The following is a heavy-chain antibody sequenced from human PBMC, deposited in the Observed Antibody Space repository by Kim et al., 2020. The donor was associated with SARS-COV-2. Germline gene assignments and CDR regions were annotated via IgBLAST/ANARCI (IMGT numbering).Heavy chain of an antibody. CDR3: ASLAPGIAAAAATTGSDYYYYYGMDV. V-gene: IGHV1-2*06. CDR2: INPNSGGT. Sequence: ASVKVSCKASGYTFTGYYMHWVRQAPGQGLEWMGRINPNSGGTNYAQKFQGRVTMTRDTSISTAYMELSRLRSDDTAVYYCASLAPGIAAAAATTGSDYYYYYGMDVWGQGTTVTVSS. CDR1: GYTFTGYY. J-gene: IGHJ6*02. D-gene: IGHD6-13*01.